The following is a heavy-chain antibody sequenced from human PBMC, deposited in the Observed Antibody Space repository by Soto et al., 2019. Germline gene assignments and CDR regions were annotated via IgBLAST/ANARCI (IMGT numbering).Heavy chain of an antibody. D-gene: IGHD2-8*01. CDR1: GYTFTGYY. CDR3: ARGSSHYLYGYYYYYMDV. V-gene: IGHV1-2*04. J-gene: IGHJ6*03. Sequence: ASVKVSCKASGYTFTGYYMHWVRQAPGQGLEWMGWINPNSGGTNYAQKFQVWVTMTRDTSISTAYMELSRLRSDDTAVYYCARGSSHYLYGYYYYYMDVWGKGTTVTVSS. CDR2: INPNSGGT.